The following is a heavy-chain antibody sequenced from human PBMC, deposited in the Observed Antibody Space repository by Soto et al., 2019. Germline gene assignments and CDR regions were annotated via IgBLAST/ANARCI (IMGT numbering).Heavy chain of an antibody. V-gene: IGHV1-3*01. CDR3: ARGLGWNYLPIDY. CDR2: INAGNGNT. CDR1: GYTFTSYA. Sequence: QVQLVQSGAEVKKPGASVKVSCKASGYTFTSYAMHWVRQAPGQRLEWMGWINAGNGNTKYSQKFQGRVTITRDTSASTAYIELSSLRSEDTAVYYCARGLGWNYLPIDYWGQGTLVTVSS. J-gene: IGHJ4*02. D-gene: IGHD1-7*01.